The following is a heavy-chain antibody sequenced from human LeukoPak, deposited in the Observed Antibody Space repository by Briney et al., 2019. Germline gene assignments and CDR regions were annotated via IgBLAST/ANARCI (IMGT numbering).Heavy chain of an antibody. J-gene: IGHJ5*02. Sequence: GASVKVSCKASGYIFTGYYMYWVRQAPGQGLECMGWINPNSGDTNYAAKFQGRVTMTRDPSISTAYMELSRLRSDDTAVYYCWKDRDRSRSLFDPGGQGTLVTVSS. CDR3: WKDRDRSRSLFDP. CDR2: INPNSGDT. D-gene: IGHD2-2*01. CDR1: GYIFTGYY. V-gene: IGHV1-2*02.